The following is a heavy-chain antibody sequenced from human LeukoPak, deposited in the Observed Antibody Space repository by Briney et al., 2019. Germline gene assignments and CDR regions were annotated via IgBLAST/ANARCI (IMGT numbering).Heavy chain of an antibody. Sequence: GASLKVSCKTSGYTFTSYGISWVRQAPGQGLEWVGWISGYNGNTNYAQKFQGRVTMTTDTSTSTAYMELRSLRSDDTAVYYCARGAWSECTYWGQGTLVTVSS. J-gene: IGHJ4*02. CDR2: ISGYNGNT. V-gene: IGHV1-18*01. CDR3: ARGAWSECTY. D-gene: IGHD3-3*01. CDR1: GYTFTSYG.